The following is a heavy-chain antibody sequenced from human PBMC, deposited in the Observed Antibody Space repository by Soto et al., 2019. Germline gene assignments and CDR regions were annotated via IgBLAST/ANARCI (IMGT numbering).Heavy chain of an antibody. CDR3: ARAVTTGTRYGMDV. D-gene: IGHD4-17*01. Sequence: SETLSLTCTVSGGSISSGGYYWSWIRQHPGKGLEWVGNIYYSGSTFYNPSLKSRLTMSVDTSKNQFSLKLSSVTAADTAVYYCARAVTTGTRYGMDVWGQGTTVTVS. CDR2: IYYSGST. J-gene: IGHJ6*02. CDR1: GGSISSGGYY. V-gene: IGHV4-31*03.